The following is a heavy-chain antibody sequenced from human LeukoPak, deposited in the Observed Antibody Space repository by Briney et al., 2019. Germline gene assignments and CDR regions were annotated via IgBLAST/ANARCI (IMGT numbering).Heavy chain of an antibody. CDR2: ISSSSSYI. CDR1: GFTFSGYT. Sequence: GGSLRLFCAASGFTFSGYTMNWVRQAPGKGLEWVSSISSSSSYIYYADSVKGRFTTSRDNAKNSLYLQMNSLRGEDTAVYYCARDRTGDFDYWGQGTLVSVSS. V-gene: IGHV3-21*01. J-gene: IGHJ4*02. CDR3: ARDRTGDFDY.